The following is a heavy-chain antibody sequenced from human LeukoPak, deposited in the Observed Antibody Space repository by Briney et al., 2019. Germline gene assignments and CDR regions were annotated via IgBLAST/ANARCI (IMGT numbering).Heavy chain of an antibody. Sequence: SETLSLTCTVSGGSISSYYWSWIRQPPGKGLEWIGYIYYSGSTNYNPSLKSRVTISVDTSKNQFSLQLNSVTPEDTAVYYCARGTDRGAYSSSRNWFDPWGQGTLVTVSS. CDR1: GGSISSYY. V-gene: IGHV4-59*12. CDR3: ARGTDRGAYSSSRNWFDP. CDR2: IYYSGST. D-gene: IGHD6-6*01. J-gene: IGHJ5*02.